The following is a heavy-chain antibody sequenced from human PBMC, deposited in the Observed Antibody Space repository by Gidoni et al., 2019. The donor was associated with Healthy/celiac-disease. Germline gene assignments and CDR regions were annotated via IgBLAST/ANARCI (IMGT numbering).Heavy chain of an antibody. CDR3: ARGAYGDSGGY. CDR2: IYSGGST. CDR1: GFTVSSNY. J-gene: IGHJ4*02. Sequence: EVQLVETGGGLIQHGGSLRLSCAASGFTVSSNYMSWVRQAPGKGLEWVSVIYSGGSTYYADSVKGRFTISRDNSKNTLYLQMNSLRAEDTAVYYCARGAYGDSGGYWGQGTLVTVSS. D-gene: IGHD4-17*01. V-gene: IGHV3-53*02.